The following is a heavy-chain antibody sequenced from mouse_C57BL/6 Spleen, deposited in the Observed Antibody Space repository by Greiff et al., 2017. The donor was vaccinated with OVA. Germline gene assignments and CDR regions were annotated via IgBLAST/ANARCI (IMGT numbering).Heavy chain of an antibody. J-gene: IGHJ2*01. CDR2: FYPGSGSI. CDR3: AIHEDRGANWDHYFDY. V-gene: IGHV1-62-2*01. Sequence: QVQLQQSGAELVKPGASVKLSCKASGYTFTEYTIHWVKQRSGQGLEWIGWFYPGSGSIKYNEKFKDKATLTADKSSSTVYMELSRLTSEDSAVYFCAIHEDRGANWDHYFDYWGQGTTLTVSS. CDR1: GYTFTEYT. D-gene: IGHD4-1*01.